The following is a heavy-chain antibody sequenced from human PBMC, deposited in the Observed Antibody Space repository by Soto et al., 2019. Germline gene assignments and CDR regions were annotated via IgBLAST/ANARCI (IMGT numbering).Heavy chain of an antibody. CDR3: ARGFTMARGVNFYGMDV. V-gene: IGHV3-11*05. J-gene: IGHJ6*02. Sequence: PGGSLRLSCAASGFTFSDYYMSWIRRAPGKGLEWVSYISSSSSYTNYTDSVKGRFTISRDNAKNSLYLQMNSLRAEDTAVYYCARGFTMARGVNFYGMDVWGQGTTVTVSS. D-gene: IGHD3-10*01. CDR1: GFTFSDYY. CDR2: ISSSSSYT.